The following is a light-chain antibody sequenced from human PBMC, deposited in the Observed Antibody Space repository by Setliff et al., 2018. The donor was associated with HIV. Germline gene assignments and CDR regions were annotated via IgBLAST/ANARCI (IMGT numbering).Light chain of an antibody. CDR1: TSNIGNNY. V-gene: IGLV1-51*01. CDR3: ATWDGRLSVYV. J-gene: IGLJ1*01. Sequence: QSVLTQPPSVSAAPGQTVTISCSGRTSNIGNNYVSGYQHVPGKVPRILIYDTTKRHSRIPDRFSGSKSDTSATLAITGLQTGDEAAYYCATWDGRLSVYVFGSGTKVTVL. CDR2: DTT.